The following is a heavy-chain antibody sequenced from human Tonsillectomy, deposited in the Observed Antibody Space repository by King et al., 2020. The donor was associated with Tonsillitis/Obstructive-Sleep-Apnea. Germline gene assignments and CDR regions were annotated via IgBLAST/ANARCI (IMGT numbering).Heavy chain of an antibody. CDR3: ATDVSRFSSSANDAFDI. V-gene: IGHV1-18*01. CDR1: SYNFTNYG. J-gene: IGHJ3*02. CDR2: ISAYNGNT. D-gene: IGHD6-13*01. Sequence: QVQLVESGAEVKKPGASVKVSCKASSYNFTNYGISWVRQAPGQGLEWMGWISAYNGNTNYAQNPQDRVTMTTDTSTSTAYMELGSLISDDTAVYYCATDVSRFSSSANDAFDIWGQGTVVTVSS.